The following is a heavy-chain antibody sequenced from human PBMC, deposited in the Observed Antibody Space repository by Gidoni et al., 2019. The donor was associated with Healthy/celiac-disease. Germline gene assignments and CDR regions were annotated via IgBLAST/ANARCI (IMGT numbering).Heavy chain of an antibody. Sequence: EVQLVESGGGLVQPGGSLRLSGAASGFTVRSNYMSWVRQAPGKGLEWVSVIYSGGSTYYADSVKGRFTISRHNSKNTLYLQMNSLRAEDTAVYYCARAYLGAFDIWGQGTMVTVSS. CDR2: IYSGGST. V-gene: IGHV3-53*04. J-gene: IGHJ3*02. CDR1: GFTVRSNY. D-gene: IGHD3-10*01. CDR3: ARAYLGAFDI.